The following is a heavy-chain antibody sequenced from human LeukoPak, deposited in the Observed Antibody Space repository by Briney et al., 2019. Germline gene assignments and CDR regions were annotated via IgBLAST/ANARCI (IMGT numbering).Heavy chain of an antibody. V-gene: IGHV3-30*18. CDR3: AKGSRGIQLWSHFDY. Sequence: GGSLRLSCAASGFTFSSYGMHWVRQAPGKGLEWVAVISYDGSNKYYADSVKGRFTISRDNSKNTLYLQMNSLRAEDMALYYCAKGSRGIQLWSHFDYWGQGTLVTVSS. CDR1: GFTFSSYG. J-gene: IGHJ4*02. CDR2: ISYDGSNK. D-gene: IGHD5-18*01.